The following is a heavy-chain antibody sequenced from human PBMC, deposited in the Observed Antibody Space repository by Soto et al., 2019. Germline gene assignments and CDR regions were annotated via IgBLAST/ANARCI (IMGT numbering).Heavy chain of an antibody. CDR1: GFTFSSYA. V-gene: IGHV3-30-3*01. D-gene: IGHD2-2*01. CDR3: AKGVPAATRYFQH. J-gene: IGHJ1*01. Sequence: PGGSLRLSCAASGFTFSSYAMHWVRQAPGKGLEWVAVISYDGSNKYYADSVNGRFTISRDNSKNTLYLQMNSLTPEDTAVYYCAKGVPAATRYFQHWGQGTLVTVSS. CDR2: ISYDGSNK.